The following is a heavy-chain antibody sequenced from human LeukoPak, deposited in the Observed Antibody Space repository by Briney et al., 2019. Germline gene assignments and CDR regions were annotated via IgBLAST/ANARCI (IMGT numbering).Heavy chain of an antibody. Sequence: GGSLRLSCAASGFTFSNYWMHWVRQAPGKGLVWVSRINSDGSSRNCADSVKGRFTISRDNAKNTLYLQMNSLRAEDTAVYYCARASSHRIAAGGDYWGQGTLVTVSS. D-gene: IGHD6-13*01. CDR1: GFTFSNYW. V-gene: IGHV3-74*01. CDR2: INSDGSSR. J-gene: IGHJ4*02. CDR3: ARASSHRIAAGGDY.